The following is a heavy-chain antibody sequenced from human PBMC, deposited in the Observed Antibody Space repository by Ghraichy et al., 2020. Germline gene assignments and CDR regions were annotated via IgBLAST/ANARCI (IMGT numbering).Heavy chain of an antibody. V-gene: IGHV4-30-2*01. J-gene: IGHJ4*02. CDR3: ASEPTGGARFDY. CDR1: GGSISSGGYS. Sequence: SETLSLTCAVSGGSISSGGYSWSWIRQPPGKGLEWIGYIYHSGSTDYNPSLKSRVTISVDRSKNQFSLKLSSVTAADTAVYYFASEPTGGARFDYWGQGTPVTVSS. CDR2: IYHSGST. D-gene: IGHD1-26*01.